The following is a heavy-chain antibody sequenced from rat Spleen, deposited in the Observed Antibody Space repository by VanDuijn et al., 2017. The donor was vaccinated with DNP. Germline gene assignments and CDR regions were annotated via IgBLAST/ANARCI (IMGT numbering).Heavy chain of an antibody. CDR3: ATNSGSFDY. CDR2: IWTGGST. D-gene: IGHD4-3*01. Sequence: QVQLKESGPGLVQPSRTLSLTCTVSGFSLTSYHVSWVRQPPGKGLEWMGVIWTGGSTKYNSLLKSRLSISRDTSKSQVFLKMNSLQPEDTATYYCATNSGSFDYWGQGVMVTVSS. J-gene: IGHJ2*01. CDR1: GFSLTSYH. V-gene: IGHV2-43*01.